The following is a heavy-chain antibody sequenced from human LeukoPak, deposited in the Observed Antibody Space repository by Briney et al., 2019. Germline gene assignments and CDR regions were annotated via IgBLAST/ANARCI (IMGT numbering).Heavy chain of an antibody. CDR1: GYTFRTYS. CDR2: IYGDGRDK. CDR3: ARPSIAAAGDAFDI. V-gene: IGHV3-23*01. J-gene: IGHJ3*02. D-gene: IGHD6-13*01. Sequence: PGGSLRLSCTASGYTFRTYSMTWVRQAPGKGLEWVSGIYGDGRDKFYADSVKGRFTISRDNSGNTMYLQMTSLRAEDTAIYYCARPSIAAAGDAFDIWGQGTMVTVSS.